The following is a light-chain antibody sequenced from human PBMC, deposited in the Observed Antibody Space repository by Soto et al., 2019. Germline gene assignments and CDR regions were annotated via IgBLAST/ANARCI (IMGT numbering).Light chain of an antibody. J-gene: IGLJ1*01. CDR2: SNN. Sequence: QSVLTQPPSASGTPGQRVTISCSGSSSNIGSNTVNWYQQLPGTAPKLLIYSNNQRPSGVPDRFSGSKSGTSASLAISGLQSEDVADYYCAAWDDSLNGYVFGNGTKVTVL. CDR1: SSNIGSNT. V-gene: IGLV1-44*01. CDR3: AAWDDSLNGYV.